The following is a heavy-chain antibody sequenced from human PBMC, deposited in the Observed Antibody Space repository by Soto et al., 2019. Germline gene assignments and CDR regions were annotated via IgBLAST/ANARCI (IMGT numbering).Heavy chain of an antibody. J-gene: IGHJ4*02. CDR3: ASSVREYYFDY. Sequence: PGGSLRLSCAASGFTFSSYAMHLVRQAPGKGLEWVAVISYDGSNKYYADSVKGRFTISRDNSKNTLYLQMNSLRAEDTAVYYCASSVREYYFDYWGQGTQVTVSS. CDR1: GFTFSSYA. V-gene: IGHV3-30-3*01. CDR2: ISYDGSNK. D-gene: IGHD3-10*01.